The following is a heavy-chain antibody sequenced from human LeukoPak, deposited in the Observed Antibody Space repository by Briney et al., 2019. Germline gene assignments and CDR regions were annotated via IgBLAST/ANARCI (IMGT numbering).Heavy chain of an antibody. J-gene: IGHJ4*02. V-gene: IGHV3-74*01. CDR2: IHSDGSST. CDR1: GLSFSIHW. D-gene: IGHD6-13*01. CDR3: VVAAAGIFGY. Sequence: GESLTPACPPSGLSFSIHWTHWVRQPHGRVLGWVSRIHSDGSSTSYAYCVKSRFTIPRGNAKNALCLQRSRLRAEHTAVDYCVVAAAGIFGYWRGGTLVSVSS.